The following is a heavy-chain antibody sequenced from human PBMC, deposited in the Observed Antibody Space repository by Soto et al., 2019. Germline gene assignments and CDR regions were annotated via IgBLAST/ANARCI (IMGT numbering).Heavy chain of an antibody. Sequence: LRLSCSASGFTFTNYAIHWIRQAPGKGLEYVSAISSTGGSTYYADSVKGRFTISRDNSKSTVYLQMSSLRSEDSAVYYCVARYCSSTTCYQVDYWGQGTLVTVS. D-gene: IGHD2-2*01. CDR1: GFTFTNYA. CDR3: VARYCSSTTCYQVDY. V-gene: IGHV3-64D*06. CDR2: ISSTGGST. J-gene: IGHJ4*02.